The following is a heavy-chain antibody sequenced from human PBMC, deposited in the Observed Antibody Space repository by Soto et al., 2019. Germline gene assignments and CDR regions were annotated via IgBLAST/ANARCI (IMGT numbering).Heavy chain of an antibody. CDR1: GGSISGYY. D-gene: IGHD3-9*01. CDR2: IYYSGST. J-gene: IGHJ4*02. CDR3: ARRRYADWAFDY. V-gene: IGHV4-59*08. Sequence: QVQLQETGPGLVKPSETLSLTCFVSGGSISGYYGSWVRQPQGKGLEWIGYIYYSGSTTYNSSLKGRVTMSVDTSKNQFSLELSSVTAADTAVYYCARRRYADWAFDYWGQGTLVTVSS.